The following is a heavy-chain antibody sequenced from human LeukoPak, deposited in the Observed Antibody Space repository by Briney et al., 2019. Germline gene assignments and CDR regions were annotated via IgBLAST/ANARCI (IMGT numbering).Heavy chain of an antibody. Sequence: GASVKVSCKPSGYTFSDYGITWVRQAPGQGIEWMGWISGYNGNTNYAESLQGRVTMTIDTSTSTAYMDLRSLRSDDTAVYYCARVGLVDNDYGFYFYMDVWGKGTTVIVSS. CDR1: GYTFSDYG. D-gene: IGHD3-16*01. V-gene: IGHV1-18*01. J-gene: IGHJ6*03. CDR3: ARVGLVDNDYGFYFYMDV. CDR2: ISGYNGNT.